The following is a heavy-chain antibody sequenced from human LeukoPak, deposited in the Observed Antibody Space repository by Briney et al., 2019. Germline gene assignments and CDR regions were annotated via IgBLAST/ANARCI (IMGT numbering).Heavy chain of an antibody. V-gene: IGHV3-23*01. J-gene: IGHJ4*02. Sequence: GGSLSLPWAPPGLTFRTFAIGGARQPPGRGLGGAQPISGSGGSTYYADSVKGRFTISRDNSKNTLYLQMNSLRAEDTAVYYCAKDHRYGPIDYWGQGTLVTVSS. CDR1: GLTFRTFA. CDR3: AKDHRYGPIDY. CDR2: ISGSGGST. D-gene: IGHD3-16*01.